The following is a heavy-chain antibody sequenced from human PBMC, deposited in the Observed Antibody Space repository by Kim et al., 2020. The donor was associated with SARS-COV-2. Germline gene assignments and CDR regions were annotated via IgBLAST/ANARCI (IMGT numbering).Heavy chain of an antibody. Sequence: GGSLRLSCAASGFTFYTYWMHWVRQAPGKGLVWVSRINSEGTSTSYADSVKGRFTISRDNAKNTLYLQMNSLRAEDTAVYYCARSGHNYGLDYWGQGTLVTVSS. J-gene: IGHJ4*02. CDR3: ARSGHNYGLDY. CDR1: GFTFYTYW. V-gene: IGHV3-74*01. D-gene: IGHD5-18*01. CDR2: INSEGTST.